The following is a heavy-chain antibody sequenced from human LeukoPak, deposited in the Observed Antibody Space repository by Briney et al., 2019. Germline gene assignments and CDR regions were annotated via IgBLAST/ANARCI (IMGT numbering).Heavy chain of an antibody. D-gene: IGHD3-3*01. Sequence: PGGSLRLSCAASGFTVSSNYMSWVRQAPGKGLEWVSVIYSGGSIYYADSVKGRLTISSDNSKNTLYLQLNSLRAEDTAVYYCARGKVLRFMWGMDVWGQGTTVTVSS. J-gene: IGHJ6*02. V-gene: IGHV3-66*02. CDR3: ARGKVLRFMWGMDV. CDR2: IYSGGSI. CDR1: GFTVSSNY.